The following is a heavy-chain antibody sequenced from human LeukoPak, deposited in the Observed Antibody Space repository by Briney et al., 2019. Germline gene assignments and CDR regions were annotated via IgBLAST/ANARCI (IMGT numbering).Heavy chain of an antibody. CDR1: GFTFEGNT. D-gene: IGHD3-22*01. V-gene: IGHV3-43*01. CDR2: ISWDGTA. J-gene: IGHJ4*02. Sequence: GGSLRLSCAASGFTFEGNTMHWVRQAPGKTLEWVSLISWDGTAYYTDPVKGRFTISRDNSKNSLYLQMDTLRSEDTAFYYCVKDLSYESSGHVPESWGQGTLVTVSS. CDR3: VKDLSYESSGHVPES.